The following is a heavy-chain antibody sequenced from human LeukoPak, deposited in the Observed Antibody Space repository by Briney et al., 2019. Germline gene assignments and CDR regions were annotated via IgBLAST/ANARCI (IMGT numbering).Heavy chain of an antibody. V-gene: IGHV3-23*01. CDR1: GLTVSSYA. CDR2: ISGSGGST. CDR3: ANPLPPYGDTRFDY. D-gene: IGHD4-17*01. Sequence: AGSLRLFCADSGLTVSSYARRWVREAPVTLMKWVSAISGSGGSTYYADSVKGRFTISRDNSKNTLYLQMNSLRAEDTAVYYCANPLPPYGDTRFDYWGQGTLVTVSS. J-gene: IGHJ4*02.